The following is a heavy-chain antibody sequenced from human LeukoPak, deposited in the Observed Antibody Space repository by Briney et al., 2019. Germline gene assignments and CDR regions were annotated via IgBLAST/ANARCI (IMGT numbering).Heavy chain of an antibody. CDR2: IYPGGSDT. V-gene: IGHV5-51*01. CDR3: ARLSWFGEFPRNWFDP. D-gene: IGHD3-10*01. CDR1: GYSFTSYW. Sequence: GESLKISCKGSGYSFTSYWIGWVRQMPGKGLEWMGIIYPGGSDTRYSPSFQGQVTISADKSISTAYLQWSSLKASDTAMYYCARLSWFGEFPRNWFDPWGQGTLVTVSS. J-gene: IGHJ5*02.